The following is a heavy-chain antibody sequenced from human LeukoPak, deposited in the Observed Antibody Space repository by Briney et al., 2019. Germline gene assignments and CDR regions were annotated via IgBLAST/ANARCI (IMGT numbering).Heavy chain of an antibody. CDR2: ISYDGSNK. J-gene: IGHJ6*02. V-gene: IGHV3-30-3*02. CDR3: AKPLQYNYYYGMDV. D-gene: IGHD6-6*01. Sequence: PGGSLRLSCAASGFTFSSYAMHWVRQAPGKGLEWVAVISYDGSNKYYADSVKGRFTISRDNSKNTLYLQMNSLRAEDTAVYYCAKPLQYNYYYGMDVWGQGTTVIVTS. CDR1: GFTFSSYA.